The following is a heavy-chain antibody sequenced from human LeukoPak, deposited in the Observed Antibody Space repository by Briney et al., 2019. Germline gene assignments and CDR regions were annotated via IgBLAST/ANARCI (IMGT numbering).Heavy chain of an antibody. D-gene: IGHD3-22*01. CDR2: ISYDGSNK. J-gene: IGHJ4*02. CDR3: ARDFDSSSPDY. Sequence: GGSLRLSCAASGFTFSSYGMHWVRQAPGKGLEWVAVISYDGSNKYYADSVKGRFTISRDNAKNSLYLQMNSLRAEDTAVYYCARDFDSSSPDYWGQGTLVTVSS. CDR1: GFTFSSYG. V-gene: IGHV3-30*03.